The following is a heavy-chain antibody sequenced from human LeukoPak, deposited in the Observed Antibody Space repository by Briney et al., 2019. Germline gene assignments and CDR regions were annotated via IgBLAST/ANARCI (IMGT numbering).Heavy chain of an antibody. V-gene: IGHV2-5*02. CDR1: GFSLSTSGVG. CDR3: AHTYLTNHYDSSGYGDNWFDP. CDR2: VYWDGDE. D-gene: IGHD3-22*01. J-gene: IGHJ5*02. Sequence: SGPTLVNPTQTLTLTCTFSGFSLSTSGVGVGWIRQPPGKALEWLALVYWDGDERYSPSLKSRLTMTQVTSKNQVVLTMTNMDPVDTATYYCAHTYLTNHYDSSGYGDNWFDPWGQGTLVTVSS.